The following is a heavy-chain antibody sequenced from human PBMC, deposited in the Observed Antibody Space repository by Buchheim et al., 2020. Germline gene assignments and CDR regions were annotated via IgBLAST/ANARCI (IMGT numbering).Heavy chain of an antibody. J-gene: IGHJ5*02. CDR1: GDSISSGDYY. CDR2: IYHSGST. D-gene: IGHD6-6*01. CDR3: VRHYSSSPEGWFDP. V-gene: IGHV4-30-4*01. Sequence: QVQLQESGPRLVKPSQTLSLTCTVSGDSISSGDYYWSWIRQPPGKGLEWIGYIYHSGSTYYNPSLKSGVTISIDTSRNQFSVRLTSVTAADTAVYYCVRHYSSSPEGWFDPWGPGTL.